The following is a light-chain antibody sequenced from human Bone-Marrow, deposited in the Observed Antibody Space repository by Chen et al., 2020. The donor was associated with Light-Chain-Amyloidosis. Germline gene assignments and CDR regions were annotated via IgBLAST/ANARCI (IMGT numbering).Light chain of an antibody. CDR3: QSYQGSSQGV. CDR1: SGSIATNY. J-gene: IGLJ3*02. V-gene: IGLV6-57*01. CDR2: EYD. Sequence: NFILTQPHSVSESPGNTVIFSCTRSSGSIATNYVQWYQQRPGSSPTTVIYEYDQRPSGVPDRFSGSIDRSSNSTSLTISGLKTEDEADYYCQSYQGSSQGVFGGGTKLTVL.